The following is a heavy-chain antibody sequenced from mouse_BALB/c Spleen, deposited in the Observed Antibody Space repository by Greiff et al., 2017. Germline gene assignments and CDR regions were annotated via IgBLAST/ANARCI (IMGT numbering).Heavy chain of an antibody. Sequence: QVQLQQPGAELVRPGASVKLSCTASGYTFTSYWINWVKQRPGQCLEWIGNIYPSDSFTNYNQKFKDKATFTVDESSSTDYMQLSSPTSEDSAVYYCTRYGMYGNFDYWGQGTTLTVSS. D-gene: IGHD2-10*02. CDR3: TRYGMYGNFDY. CDR1: GYTFTSYW. J-gene: IGHJ2*01. CDR2: IYPSDSFT. V-gene: IGHV1-69*02.